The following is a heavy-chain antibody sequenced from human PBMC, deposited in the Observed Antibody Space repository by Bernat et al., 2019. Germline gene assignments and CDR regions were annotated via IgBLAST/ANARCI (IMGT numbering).Heavy chain of an antibody. CDR2: ISYTGNN. V-gene: IGHV4-59*11. J-gene: IGHJ4*02. D-gene: IGHD1-14*01. CDR3: ASAPNPNYFDF. Sequence: QVQLRESGPGLVKPSETLSLTCTVSGGFISCHYWSWIRQAPGKGLEFIGHISYTGNNNYNPSLSSRVIISLDMSKNQYCLRLNSVTAADTAIYYCASAPNPNYFDFWGQGTLVTVSS. CDR1: GGFISCHY.